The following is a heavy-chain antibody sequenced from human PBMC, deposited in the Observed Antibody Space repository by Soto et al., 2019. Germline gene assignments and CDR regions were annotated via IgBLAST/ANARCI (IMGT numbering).Heavy chain of an antibody. CDR1: GYTFSSYG. J-gene: IGHJ6*02. V-gene: IGHV1-18*01. Sequence: QVQLVQSGAEVKKPGASVKVSCKASGYTFSSYGINWVRQAPGQGLEWLGWISAYDGYTNYAQILQGRVSMTTDTSTKTAYMELRSLRSDDTGVYYCARGGYYDSSGSRNYHYYGMSGWGQGTSVTVSS. D-gene: IGHD6-19*01. CDR2: ISAYDGYT. CDR3: ARGGYYDSSGSRNYHYYGMSG.